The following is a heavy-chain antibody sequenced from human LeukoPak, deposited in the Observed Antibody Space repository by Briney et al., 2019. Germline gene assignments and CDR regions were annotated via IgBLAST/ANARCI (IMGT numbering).Heavy chain of an antibody. D-gene: IGHD2-15*01. V-gene: IGHV3-23*01. CDR1: GFTFSDYA. Sequence: GGSLRLSCATSGFTFSDYAMIWVRQAAGKGLEWVSQISGNGDTTHHADSVKGRLTVSRDNSKNTLFLQMNSLRVEDTALYYCAKADSGSGGCRRTDYWGQGTLVTVSS. CDR3: AKADSGSGGCRRTDY. J-gene: IGHJ4*02. CDR2: ISGNGDTT.